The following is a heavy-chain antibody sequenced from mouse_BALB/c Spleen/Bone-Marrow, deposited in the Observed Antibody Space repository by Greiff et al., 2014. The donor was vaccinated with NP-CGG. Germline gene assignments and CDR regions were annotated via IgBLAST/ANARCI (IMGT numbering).Heavy chain of an antibody. CDR3: ARGGENGNYDAMDY. Sequence: QVQLQQSGAELARPGASVKLSCKASGYTFTSYWMQWVKQRPGQGLEWIGAFYPGDGDTRYTQKFKGKATLTADKSSSTAYMQLSSLASEDSAVYYCARGGENGNYDAMDYWGQGTSVTVSS. D-gene: IGHD2-1*01. V-gene: IGHV1-87*01. J-gene: IGHJ4*01. CDR2: FYPGDGDT. CDR1: GYTFTSYW.